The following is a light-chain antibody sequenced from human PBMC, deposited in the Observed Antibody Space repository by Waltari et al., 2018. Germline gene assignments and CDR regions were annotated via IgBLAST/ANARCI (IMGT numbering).Light chain of an antibody. CDR3: SSFAGTNTRLGVL. J-gene: IGLJ2*01. CDR1: SSDVGGYNF. Sequence: QSALTQPPSASRSRGQSVTISCTGTSSDVGGYNFVSWYQQHPGKAPKLIIYEVTKRPSGVPDRFSGSKSENTASLTVSGLQTEDEADYYCSSFAGTNTRLGVLFGGGTKLTVL. CDR2: EVT. V-gene: IGLV2-8*02.